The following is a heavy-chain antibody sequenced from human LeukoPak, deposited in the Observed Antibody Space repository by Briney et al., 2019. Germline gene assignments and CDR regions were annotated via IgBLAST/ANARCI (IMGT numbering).Heavy chain of an antibody. CDR2: IDHSGST. J-gene: IGHJ6*03. V-gene: IGHV4-34*01. D-gene: IGHD1-26*01. CDR1: GESFTAYY. CDR3: ARVGSRSVGATMRYYYYMDV. Sequence: SKTLSLTCGVYGESFTAYYWSWIRQPPGKGLEWIGEIDHSGSTNYSSSLKRRVTISVDTSKNQFSLKLSSVTAADTAVYYCARVGSRSVGATMRYYYYMDVWGKGTTVTVSS.